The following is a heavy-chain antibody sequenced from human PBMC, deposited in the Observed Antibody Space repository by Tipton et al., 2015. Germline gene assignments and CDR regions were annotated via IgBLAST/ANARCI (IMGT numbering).Heavy chain of an antibody. CDR2: IYPGDSKT. CDR3: ARFTDGGYDYFDY. J-gene: IGHJ4*02. V-gene: IGHV5-51*01. CDR1: GYSFTSYW. Sequence: QLVQSGAEVRKPGESLKISCKASGYSFTSYWIAWVRLMPGKGLEWMGIIYPGDSKTKYSPSFQGHFTISVDKSVSTAYLHWSSLKASDTAMYYCARFTDGGYDYFDYWGQGTLVTVSS. D-gene: IGHD6-25*01.